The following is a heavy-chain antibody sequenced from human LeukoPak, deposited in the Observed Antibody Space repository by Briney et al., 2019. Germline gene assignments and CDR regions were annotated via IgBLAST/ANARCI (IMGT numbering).Heavy chain of an antibody. CDR1: GGSISSGGYY. CDR2: IYHSGST. V-gene: IGHV4-30-2*01. Sequence: PSQTLSLTCTVSGGSISSGGYYWSWIRQPPGKGLEWIGYIYHSGSTYYNPSLKSRVTISVDRSKNQFSLKLGSVTAADTAVYYCARAISALHVDYWGQGTLVTVSS. CDR3: ARAISALHVDY. D-gene: IGHD3-3*01. J-gene: IGHJ4*02.